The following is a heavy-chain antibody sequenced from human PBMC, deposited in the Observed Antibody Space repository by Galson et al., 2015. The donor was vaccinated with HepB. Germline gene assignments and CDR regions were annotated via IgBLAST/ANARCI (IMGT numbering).Heavy chain of an antibody. J-gene: IGHJ4*02. CDR3: AVDIVVVVAATYFDY. CDR2: IIPILGIA. V-gene: IGHV1-69*02. Sequence: SVKVSCKASGGTFSSYTISWVRQAPGQGLEWMGRIIPILGIANYAQKSQGRVTITADKSTSTAYMELSSLRSEDTAVYYCAVDIVVVVAATYFDYWGQGTLVTVSS. D-gene: IGHD2-15*01. CDR1: GGTFSSYT.